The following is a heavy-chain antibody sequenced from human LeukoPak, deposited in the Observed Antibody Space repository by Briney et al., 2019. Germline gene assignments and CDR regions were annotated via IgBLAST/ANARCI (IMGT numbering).Heavy chain of an antibody. J-gene: IGHJ3*02. D-gene: IGHD5-18*01. CDR2: IYYSGST. CDR3: ARHLWNTTMPYDAFDI. CDR1: GGSISSYY. V-gene: IGHV4-59*08. Sequence: SETLSLTCTVSGGSISSYYWSWIRQPPGKGLEWIGYIYYSGSTNYNPSLKSRVTISVDTSKNQFSLKLSSVTAADTAVYYCARHLWNTTMPYDAFDIWGQGTMVTVSS.